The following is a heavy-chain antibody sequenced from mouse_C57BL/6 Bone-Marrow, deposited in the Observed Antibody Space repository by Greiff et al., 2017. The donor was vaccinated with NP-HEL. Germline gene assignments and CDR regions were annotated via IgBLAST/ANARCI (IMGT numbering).Heavy chain of an antibody. D-gene: IGHD2-4*01. V-gene: IGHV2-2*01. CDR1: GFSLTSYG. CDR3: ARKGGYDLAWFAY. Sequence: QVQLKESGPGLVQPSQSLSITCTVSGFSLTSYGVHWVRQSPGKGLEWLGVIWSGGSTDYNAAFISRLSISKDNSKSQVFFKMNSLQADDTAIYYCARKGGYDLAWFAYWGQGTLVTVSA. J-gene: IGHJ3*01. CDR2: IWSGGST.